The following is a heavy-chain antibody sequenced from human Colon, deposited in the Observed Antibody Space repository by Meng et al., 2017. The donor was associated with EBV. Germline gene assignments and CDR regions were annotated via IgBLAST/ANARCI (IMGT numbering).Heavy chain of an antibody. J-gene: IGHJ5*02. V-gene: IGHV4-59*08. Sequence: LQASSPGVAQPSEALSLPCTVSGGSICSYDWSLIRQPPGQGLEWIGYIYYSGRTNYNPYLKSRVTRSVDTSKNQFSLKLSSVTAADTAVYYCARHFINWFEPWGQGTLVTVSS. CDR2: IYYSGRT. CDR3: ARHFINWFEP. CDR1: GGSICSYD.